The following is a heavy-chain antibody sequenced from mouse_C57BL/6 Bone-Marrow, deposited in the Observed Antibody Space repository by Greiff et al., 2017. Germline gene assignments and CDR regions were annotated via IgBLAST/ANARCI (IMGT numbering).Heavy chain of an antibody. CDR2: ISNLAYSI. D-gene: IGHD1-1*01. V-gene: IGHV5-15*01. Sequence: DVHLVESGGGLVQPGGSLKLSCAASGFTFSDYGMAWVRQAPRKGPEWVAFISNLAYSIYYADTVTGRFTISRENAKNTLYLEMSSLRSEDTAMYYCARQDYCSSYDYAMDYWGQGTSVTVSS. CDR1: GFTFSDYG. J-gene: IGHJ4*01. CDR3: ARQDYCSSYDYAMDY.